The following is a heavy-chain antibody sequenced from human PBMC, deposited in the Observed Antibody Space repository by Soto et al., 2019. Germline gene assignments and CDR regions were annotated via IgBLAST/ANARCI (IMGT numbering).Heavy chain of an antibody. D-gene: IGHD2-2*01. CDR2: IIPIFATP. J-gene: IGHJ5*02. CDR3: ARGGPVIIPAATNWFDP. Sequence: QVQLVQSGAEVKKPGSSVKVSCKGSGGFNSYSISWVRQAPGQGPEWMGGIIPIFATPTYAQKFQGRVTITADKSTSTAYMELSRLTSEDTAVHYCARGGPVIIPAATNWFDPWGQGTLVSVSS. CDR1: GGFNSYS. V-gene: IGHV1-69*06.